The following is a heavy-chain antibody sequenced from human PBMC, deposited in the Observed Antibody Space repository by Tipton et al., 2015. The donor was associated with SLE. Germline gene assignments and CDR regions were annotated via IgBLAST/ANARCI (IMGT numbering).Heavy chain of an antibody. D-gene: IGHD3-3*01. Sequence: TLSLTCTVSGGSISSSNYYWGWIRQPPGKGLEWIGSIYYSGSTYYNPSLKSRVSISTDASKKEVYLKVDSVTAADTAVYYCARAGHYDFWSGYPLDGMDVWGQGTTVTVSS. V-gene: IGHV4-39*07. J-gene: IGHJ6*02. CDR3: ARAGHYDFWSGYPLDGMDV. CDR1: GGSISSSNYY. CDR2: IYYSGST.